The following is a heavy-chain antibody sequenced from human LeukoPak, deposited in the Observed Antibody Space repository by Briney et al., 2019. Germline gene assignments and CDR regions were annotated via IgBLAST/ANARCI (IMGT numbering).Heavy chain of an antibody. CDR3: ARMKVIKGASLDY. CDR1: GFSFSKYA. D-gene: IGHD2/OR15-2a*01. J-gene: IGHJ4*02. V-gene: IGHV3-30-3*01. CDR2: ISFDETKK. Sequence: GGSLRRSCAASGFSFSKYAMHWVRQAPGKGLERVAVISFDETKKYYADSVKGRFTISRDNSNNTLFLQMNSLKTEDTAVSFCARMKVIKGASLDYWGQGSLVTVSS.